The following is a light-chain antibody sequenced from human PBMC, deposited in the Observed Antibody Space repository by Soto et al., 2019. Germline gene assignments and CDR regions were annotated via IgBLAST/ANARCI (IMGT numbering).Light chain of an antibody. CDR2: GAS. V-gene: IGKV3-20*01. J-gene: IGKJ1*01. CDR3: QQYDSPPPT. CDR1: QSVNSNY. Sequence: EIVLTQSPGTLSLSPGDRATLSCRASQSVNSNYLAWYQRKPGQAPRLLIYGASNRATDIPYRFSASGSGTAFTLTITRLEADDFAVYYCQQYDSPPPTFGQGTKGEVK.